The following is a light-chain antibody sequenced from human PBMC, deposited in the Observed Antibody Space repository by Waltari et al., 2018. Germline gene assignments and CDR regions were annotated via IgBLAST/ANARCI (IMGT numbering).Light chain of an antibody. J-gene: IGKJ1*01. CDR1: QSVADN. CDR2: GAS. CDR3: QQYNHWPPST. Sequence: EIVMTQSPATQSVSPGERATLSCRASQSVADNLAWYQHKPGQAPRLLIYGASTRATGIPGRFSGSGSGTEFTLTISGLQSEDFALYYCQQYNHWPPSTFGQGTKVEIK. V-gene: IGKV3-15*01.